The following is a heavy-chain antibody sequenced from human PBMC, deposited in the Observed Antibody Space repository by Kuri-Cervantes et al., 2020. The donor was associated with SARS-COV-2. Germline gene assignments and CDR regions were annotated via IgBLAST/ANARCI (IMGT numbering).Heavy chain of an antibody. CDR2: IYPGDSDT. Sequence: GESLKISWKGSGYNFTTYWIGWVRQLPGKGLEWVGIIYPGDSDTSYSPSFQGQVTISADKSISTAYLQWSSLKDSDNAMYYCARHKDTATDYGMDVWGQGTTVTVSS. J-gene: IGHJ6*02. CDR3: ARHKDTATDYGMDV. D-gene: IGHD5-18*01. V-gene: IGHV5-51*01. CDR1: GYNFTTYW.